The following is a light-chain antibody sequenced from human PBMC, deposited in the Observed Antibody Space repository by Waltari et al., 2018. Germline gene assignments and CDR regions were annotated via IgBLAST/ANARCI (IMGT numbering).Light chain of an antibody. Sequence: SYELTQPSSVSVSPGQTARITCSGDVPAVKQVRWFQQKPGQAPVLVIYKDSERPSGIPERFSGSSSGTTVTLTISGAQVEDDGDYYCYSATDNNRFGGGTKLTVL. CDR2: KDS. V-gene: IGLV3-27*01. CDR3: YSATDNNR. J-gene: IGLJ2*01. CDR1: VPAVKQ.